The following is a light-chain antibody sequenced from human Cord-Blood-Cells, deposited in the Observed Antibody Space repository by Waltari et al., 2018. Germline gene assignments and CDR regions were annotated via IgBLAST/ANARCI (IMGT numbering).Light chain of an antibody. V-gene: IGKV3-20*01. CDR2: GAS. CDR1: KSVSSSY. Sequence: DIVLTQSPGALSVSPGERATLSCRASKSVSSSYLAWYQQKPGQAPRLLIYGASSRAPGIPDRFSGSGSGTDFTLTISRLEPEDFAVYYCQQYGSSRTFGQGTKVEIK. CDR3: QQYGSSRT. J-gene: IGKJ1*01.